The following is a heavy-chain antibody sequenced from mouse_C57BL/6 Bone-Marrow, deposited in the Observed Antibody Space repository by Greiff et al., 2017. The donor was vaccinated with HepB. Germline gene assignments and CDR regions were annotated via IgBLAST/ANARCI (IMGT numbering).Heavy chain of an antibody. D-gene: IGHD2-3*01. CDR3: ASSYDYWYFDV. CDR1: GYTFTDYY. CDR2: MNPNNGGT. Sequence: VQLQQSGPELVKPGASVKISCKASGYTFTDYYMNWVKQSHGKSLEWIGDMNPNNGGTSYNQKFKGKATLTVDKSSSTAYMELRSLTSEDSAVYYCASSYDYWYFDVWGTGTTVTVSS. J-gene: IGHJ1*03. V-gene: IGHV1-26*01.